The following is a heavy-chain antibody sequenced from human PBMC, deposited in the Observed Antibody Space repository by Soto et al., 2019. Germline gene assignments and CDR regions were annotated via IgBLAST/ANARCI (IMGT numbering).Heavy chain of an antibody. J-gene: IGHJ4*02. CDR3: ARVRTAGNYGYVWGSYRPASFDY. Sequence: VAAVKVSCKASGYTFTSYGISWVRQAPGQGLEWMGWISAYNGNTNYAQKLQGKVTMTTDTSTSTAYMEVRSLRSDDTAVYYFARVRTAGNYGYVWGSYRPASFDYWGQGTLVTVSS. CDR2: ISAYNGNT. CDR1: GYTFTSYG. D-gene: IGHD3-16*02. V-gene: IGHV1-18*01.